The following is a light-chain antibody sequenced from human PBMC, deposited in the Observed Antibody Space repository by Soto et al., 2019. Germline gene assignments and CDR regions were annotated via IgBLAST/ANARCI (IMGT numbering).Light chain of an antibody. V-gene: IGKV3-15*01. CDR2: GAS. Sequence: IPMTQSLSSLSTPAGYRVNLSCRASQIVSSNLAWYQQKPGQAPRLLIYGASTRATGIPARFSGSGSGTEFTLTISSLQSEDFAVYYCQQYNKWPRTFGPGTKVDIK. CDR3: QQYNKWPRT. J-gene: IGKJ3*01. CDR1: QIVSSN.